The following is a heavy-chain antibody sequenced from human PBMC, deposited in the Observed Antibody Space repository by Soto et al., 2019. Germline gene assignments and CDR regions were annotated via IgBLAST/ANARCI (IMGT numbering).Heavy chain of an antibody. V-gene: IGHV3-11*05. CDR3: AGHIGSGTNAMDV. J-gene: IGHJ6*02. CDR1: GFTFSDHY. CDR2: ISSSTNYR. Sequence: QVQLVESGGGLVKPGGSLRLSCAASGFTFSDHYMSWIRQAPGKGLECVSYISSSTNYRNYADSVKGRFTISRDNAKNSLYLQMNSLRAEDTAVYYCAGHIGSGTNAMDVWGQGTTVTVSS. D-gene: IGHD3-10*01.